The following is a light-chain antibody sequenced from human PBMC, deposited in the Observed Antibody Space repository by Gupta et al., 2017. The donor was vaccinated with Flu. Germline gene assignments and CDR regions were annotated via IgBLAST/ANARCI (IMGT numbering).Light chain of an antibody. V-gene: IGKV3-11*01. J-gene: IGKJ2*01. CDR3: QQRSNWPPRYT. Sequence: TLSLSPGERATLSCRASQSVSSYLAWYQQKPGQAPRLLIYDASNRATGIPARFSGSGSGTDFNLTISSLEPEDFAVYYCQQRSNWPPRYTFGQGTKLEIK. CDR1: QSVSSY. CDR2: DAS.